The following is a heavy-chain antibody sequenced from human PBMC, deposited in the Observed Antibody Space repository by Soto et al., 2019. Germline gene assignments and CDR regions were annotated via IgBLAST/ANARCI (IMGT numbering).Heavy chain of an antibody. J-gene: IGHJ4*02. CDR1: GGSFSGYY. V-gene: IGHV4-34*01. Sequence: PSETLSLTCAVYGGSFSGYYWSWIRQPPGKGLEWIGEINHSGSTNYNPSLKSRVTISVDTSKNQFSLKLSSVTAADTAVYYCAREGGIQLWPFDYWGQGTLVTVSS. CDR2: INHSGST. CDR3: AREGGIQLWPFDY. D-gene: IGHD5-18*01.